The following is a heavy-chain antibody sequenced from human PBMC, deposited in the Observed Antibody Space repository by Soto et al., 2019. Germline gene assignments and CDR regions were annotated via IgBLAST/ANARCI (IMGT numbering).Heavy chain of an antibody. Sequence: GESLKISCKGFGYSFATYWIGWVRQMPGKGLEWMGIIYPGDSDTRYGPSFQGQVTISADKSIRTAYLQWSSLKASDTAIYYCVRQGGSEYSYMDIWGKGTTVTVSS. D-gene: IGHD2-15*01. CDR2: IYPGDSDT. V-gene: IGHV5-51*01. J-gene: IGHJ6*03. CDR3: VRQGGSEYSYMDI. CDR1: GYSFATYW.